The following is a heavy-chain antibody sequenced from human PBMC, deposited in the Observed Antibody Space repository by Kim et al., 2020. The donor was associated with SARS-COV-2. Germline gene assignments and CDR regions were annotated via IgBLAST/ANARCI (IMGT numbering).Heavy chain of an antibody. CDR1: GFTFSSYS. D-gene: IGHD2-15*01. CDR2: ISSSSSYI. Sequence: GGSLRLSCAASGFTFSSYSMNWVRQAPGKGLEWVSSISSSSSYIYYADSVKGRFTISRDNAKNSLYLQMNSLRAEDTAVYYCARDLCSGGSCRTASFDYWGQGTLVTVSS. J-gene: IGHJ4*02. V-gene: IGHV3-21*01. CDR3: ARDLCSGGSCRTASFDY.